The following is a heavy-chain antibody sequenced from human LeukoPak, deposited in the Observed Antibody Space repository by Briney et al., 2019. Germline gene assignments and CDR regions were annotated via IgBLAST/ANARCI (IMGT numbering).Heavy chain of an antibody. CDR3: ARDRSGMNYYYYGMDV. CDR1: GGSISSYY. D-gene: IGHD1-26*01. CDR2: IYYSGST. Sequence: SETPSLTGTVSGGSISSYYWSWIRQPPGKGLEWIGYIYYSGSTNYNPSLKSRVTISVDTSKNQFSLKLSSVTAADTAVYYCARDRSGMNYYYYGMDVWGQGTTVTVSS. J-gene: IGHJ6*02. V-gene: IGHV4-59*01.